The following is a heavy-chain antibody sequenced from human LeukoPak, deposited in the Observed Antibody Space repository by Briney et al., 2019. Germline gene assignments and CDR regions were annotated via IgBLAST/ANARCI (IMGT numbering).Heavy chain of an antibody. CDR3: AKDPRPRPVVEGGYFDY. CDR2: ISYDGSNK. Sequence: AGGSLRLSCAASGFTFSSYAMHWVRQAPGKGLEWVAVISYDGSNKYYADSVKGRFTISRDNSKNTLYLQMNSLRAEDTAVYYCAKDPRPRPVVEGGYFDYWGQGTLVTVSS. V-gene: IGHV3-30-3*01. D-gene: IGHD2-2*01. CDR1: GFTFSSYA. J-gene: IGHJ4*02.